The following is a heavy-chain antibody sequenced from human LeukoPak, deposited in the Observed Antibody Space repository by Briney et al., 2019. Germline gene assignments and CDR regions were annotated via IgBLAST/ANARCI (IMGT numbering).Heavy chain of an antibody. CDR2: INPNSGGT. Sequence: GASVKVSCKASGYTXTGYYMHWVRQAPGQGLEWMGWINPNSGGTNYAQKFQGRVTMTRDTSISTAYMELSRLRSDDTAVYYCARSDRYQLLSWFDPWGQGTLVTVSS. CDR3: ARSDRYQLLSWFDP. J-gene: IGHJ5*02. V-gene: IGHV1-2*02. D-gene: IGHD2-2*01. CDR1: GYTXTGYY.